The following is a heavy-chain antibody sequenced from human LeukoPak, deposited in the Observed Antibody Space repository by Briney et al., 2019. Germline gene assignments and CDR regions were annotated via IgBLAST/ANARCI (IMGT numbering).Heavy chain of an antibody. J-gene: IGHJ6*04. CDR1: GFTVSSNY. CDR2: IYSGGST. D-gene: IGHD6-13*01. Sequence: GGSLRLSCAASGFTVSSNYMSWARQAPGKGLEWVSLIYSGGSTYYADSVKGRFTISRDNSKNTLYLQMNSLRAEDTAVYYCARDIAAAPRGSYYYGMDVWGKGTTVTVSS. CDR3: ARDIAAAPRGSYYYGMDV. V-gene: IGHV3-66*01.